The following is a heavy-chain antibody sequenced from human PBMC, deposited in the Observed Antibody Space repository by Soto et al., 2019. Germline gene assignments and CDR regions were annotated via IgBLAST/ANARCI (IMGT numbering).Heavy chain of an antibody. CDR2: ISSSSSYI. CDR3: AREGYCSGGSCYSSYLDY. D-gene: IGHD2-15*01. Sequence: EVQLVESGGGLVKPGGSLRLSCAASGFTFSSYSMNWVRQAPGKGLEWVSSISSSSSYIYYADSVKGRFTISRDNAKNSMLLKMNSLRAEGPAVYYWAREGYCSGGSCYSSYLDYWGQGTLVTVSS. CDR1: GFTFSSYS. J-gene: IGHJ4*02. V-gene: IGHV3-21*01.